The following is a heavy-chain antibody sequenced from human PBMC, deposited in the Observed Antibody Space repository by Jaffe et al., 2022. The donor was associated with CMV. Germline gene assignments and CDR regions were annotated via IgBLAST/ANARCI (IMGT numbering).Heavy chain of an antibody. CDR2: ISGSGSST. J-gene: IGHJ4*02. Sequence: EVHLVESGGGLVQPGGSLRLSCAASGFTFDSHGMSWVRQAPGKGLEWVSVISGSGSSTYHADSVNGRFTISRDNSKNTLYLQLNSLRPEDTAVYYCAKDGTESGYYYIPHFDYWGQGTLVTVSS. CDR1: GFTFDSHG. CDR3: AKDGTESGYYYIPHFDY. V-gene: IGHV3-23*04. D-gene: IGHD3-22*01.